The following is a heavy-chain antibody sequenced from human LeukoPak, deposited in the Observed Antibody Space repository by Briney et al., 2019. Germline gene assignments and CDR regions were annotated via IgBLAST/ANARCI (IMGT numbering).Heavy chain of an antibody. CDR1: GDSISSGGHY. D-gene: IGHD3-10*01. CDR2: IYYSGST. J-gene: IGHJ4*02. V-gene: IGHV4-31*03. CDR3: VRSQQAYGSGNSYYFDY. Sequence: PSETLSLTCTVTGDSISSGGHYWSWIRQHPGKGLEWIGYIYYSGSTYYNPSLNSRVTISMDKSQNQFSLKLTSVTAADTAVYYCVRSQQAYGSGNSYYFDYWGQGTLVTVSS.